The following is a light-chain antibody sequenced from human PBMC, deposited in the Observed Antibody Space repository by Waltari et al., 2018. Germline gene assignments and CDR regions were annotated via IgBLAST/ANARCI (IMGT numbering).Light chain of an antibody. J-gene: IGLJ3*02. Sequence: QSVLTQPPSVSGAPGQRATISCTGCSSNIRAGSSVHWYQELPGTVPKLHIEGNKRRPSGVTYRFSGSKSGTSASLAITGLQAEDEGDYYCQSYDRSLSGWVFGGGTKLTVL. CDR3: QSYDRSLSGWV. V-gene: IGLV1-40*01. CDR2: GNK. CDR1: SSNIRAGSS.